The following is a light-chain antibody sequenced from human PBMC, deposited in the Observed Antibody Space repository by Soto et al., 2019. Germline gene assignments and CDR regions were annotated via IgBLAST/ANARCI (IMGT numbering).Light chain of an antibody. CDR1: SSDVGGYKF. V-gene: IGLV2-14*01. CDR3: GSYTGSIYV. Sequence: QSALTQPASVSGSPGQSITISCTGTSSDVGGYKFVSWYQQHPGKAPKLMIYEVSNRPSGVSSRFSGSKSGNTASLTISGLQAEDAADYYCGSYTGSIYVFGPGTQLTVL. J-gene: IGLJ1*01. CDR2: EVS.